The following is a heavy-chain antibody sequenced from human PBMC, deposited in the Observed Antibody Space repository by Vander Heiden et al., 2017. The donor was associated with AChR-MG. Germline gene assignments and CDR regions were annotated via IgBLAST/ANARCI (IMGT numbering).Heavy chain of an antibody. V-gene: IGHV1-69*01. D-gene: IGHD2-15*01. Sequence: QVQLVQSGAEVKKPGSSVKVSCKASGGTFSSYAISWVRQAPGQGLEWMGGIIPIFGTANYAQKFQCRVTITADESTSTAYMELSSLRSEDTAVYYCALRSGGSYVHFGAFDIWGQGTMVTVSS. CDR2: IIPIFGTA. J-gene: IGHJ3*02. CDR3: ALRSGGSYVHFGAFDI. CDR1: GGTFSSYA.